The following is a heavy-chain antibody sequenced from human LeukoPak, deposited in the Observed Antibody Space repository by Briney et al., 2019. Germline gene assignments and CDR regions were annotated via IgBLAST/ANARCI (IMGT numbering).Heavy chain of an antibody. CDR1: GFTFSSYA. CDR3: AKGRDSSTWYLFDY. V-gene: IGHV3-23*01. CDR2: ISGSGGST. Sequence: GGSLRLSCAASGFTFSSYAVSWVRLAPGKGRAWVSDISGSGGSTYYADSVKGRFTVSRDNSKNTLYLQMNSLRAEDTAVYYYAKGRDSSTWYLFDYWGQGTLVTVSS. J-gene: IGHJ4*02. D-gene: IGHD6-13*01.